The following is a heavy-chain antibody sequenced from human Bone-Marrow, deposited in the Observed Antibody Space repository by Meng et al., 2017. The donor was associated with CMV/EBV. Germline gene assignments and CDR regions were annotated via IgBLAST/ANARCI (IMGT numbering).Heavy chain of an antibody. CDR2: IIPIFGTA. V-gene: IGHV1-69*05. CDR3: ARVEARVPYYDSSGYPESNWFDP. Sequence: YASNWVSKAPGQGLEWKGGIIPIFGTANYAQKFQGRFTITTDESTSTAYMELSSLRSEDTAVYYCARVEARVPYYDSSGYPESNWFDPWGQGTLVTVSS. D-gene: IGHD3-22*01. J-gene: IGHJ5*02. CDR1: YA.